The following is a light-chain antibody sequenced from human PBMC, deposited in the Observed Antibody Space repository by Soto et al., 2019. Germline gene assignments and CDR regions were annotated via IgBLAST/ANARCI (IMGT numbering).Light chain of an antibody. CDR2: SDD. Sequence: QSVLTQPPSASGTPGQRVTISCSGSSSNIGSNTVSWYQQLPGTAPELLIYSDDQRPSGVPDRFSGSKSGTSASLAIRGLQSEDEADYYCATWDDSLSGYVFGTGTKVTVL. CDR3: ATWDDSLSGYV. CDR1: SSNIGSNT. V-gene: IGLV1-44*01. J-gene: IGLJ1*01.